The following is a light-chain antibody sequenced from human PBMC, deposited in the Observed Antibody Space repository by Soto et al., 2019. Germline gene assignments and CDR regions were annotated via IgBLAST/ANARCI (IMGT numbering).Light chain of an antibody. V-gene: IGKV3-11*01. Sequence: EIVLTQSPATLSLSPGERATLSCRASQSVSNYLAWYQQKPGQAPRLLIYDASNRATGIPARFSGSGSGTDFTLTISTLEPEEFAVYYCQQYINRLAFGGGTKVEIK. CDR3: QQYINRLA. CDR1: QSVSNY. CDR2: DAS. J-gene: IGKJ4*01.